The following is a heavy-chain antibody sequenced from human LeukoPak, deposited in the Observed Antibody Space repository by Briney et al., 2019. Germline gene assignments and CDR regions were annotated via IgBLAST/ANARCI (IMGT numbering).Heavy chain of an antibody. CDR1: GFTFSGSA. D-gene: IGHD3-22*01. V-gene: IGHV3-73*01. Sequence: GGSLRLSCAASGFTFSGSAMHWVRQASGKGLEWVGRIRSKANSYATAYAASVKGRFTISRDDSKNTAYLQMNSLKTEDTAVYYCTRLNYYDSSGYPFFDIWGQGTMVTVSS. CDR2: IRSKANSYAT. J-gene: IGHJ3*02. CDR3: TRLNYYDSSGYPFFDI.